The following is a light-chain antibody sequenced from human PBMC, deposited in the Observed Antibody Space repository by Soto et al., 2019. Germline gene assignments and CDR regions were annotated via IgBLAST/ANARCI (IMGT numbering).Light chain of an antibody. Sequence: DIQMTQAPSSPSASVGDRVTITCRASQPIDTSLNWYQQKPGNAPRLLIYAASSLQSGVPLRFSGSGSGTDFTLTISSLQPEAFATDYCQQCYSSPFTFGPGTTVDSK. CDR1: QPIDTS. CDR3: QQCYSSPFT. CDR2: AAS. V-gene: IGKV1-39*01. J-gene: IGKJ3*01.